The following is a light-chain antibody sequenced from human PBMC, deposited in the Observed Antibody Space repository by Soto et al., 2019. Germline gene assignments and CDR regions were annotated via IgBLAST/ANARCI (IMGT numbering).Light chain of an antibody. CDR2: DVS. V-gene: IGLV2-14*03. CDR1: RSEFGGYIY. J-gene: IGLJ1*01. CDR3: ASYTTSSTYV. Sequence: QSVLTNPASVSGCPGQSIARPGPGTRSEFGGYIYVSRCQKKPGKAPKLGISDVSNRPSGVSDRFSGSKSGNTASLTFSGLQTEDEADYYCASYTTSSTYVFGTGTKVTVL.